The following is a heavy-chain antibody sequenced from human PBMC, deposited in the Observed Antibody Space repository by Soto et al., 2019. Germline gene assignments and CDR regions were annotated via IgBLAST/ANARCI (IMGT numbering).Heavy chain of an antibody. Sequence: QVQLQESGPGLVKPSETLSLTCTVSGGSISSGSYYWTWIRQPPGRGLEWIGYIYYTGSTDYNPSLKSRVTISVDTSKNQFSLKLNSVTAADTAVYYCARVPGGFSRGSDYWGQGTLVTVSS. J-gene: IGHJ4*02. CDR3: ARVPGGFSRGSDY. CDR1: GGSISSGSYY. V-gene: IGHV4-61*01. D-gene: IGHD2-8*02. CDR2: IYYTGST.